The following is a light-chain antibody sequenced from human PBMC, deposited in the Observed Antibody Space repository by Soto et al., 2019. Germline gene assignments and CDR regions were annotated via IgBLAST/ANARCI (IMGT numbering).Light chain of an antibody. CDR3: QERSTWRRT. CDR2: DTS. V-gene: IGKV3-11*01. CDR1: QSVSTS. J-gene: IGKJ1*01. Sequence: EIVLTQSPATLSVSAGEGATLSCRASQSVSTSLAWYQQKPGQAPRLLIYDTSNRATGIPARFSGSGSGTDFTLTISGLEPEDMAVYFCQERSTWRRTFGQGTKVEI.